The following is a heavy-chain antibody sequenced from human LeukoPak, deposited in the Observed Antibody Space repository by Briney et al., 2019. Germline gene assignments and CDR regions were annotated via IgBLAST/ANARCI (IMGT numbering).Heavy chain of an antibody. CDR2: SRNKANSYTT. Sequence: GSLRLSCAASGFTFSDHYMDWVRQAPGKGLEWVGRSRNKANSYTTEYAAPVKGRFTISRDDSKDSLYLQMTSLKTEDTAVYYCTRDSDYYYMDVWGKGTTVTVS. D-gene: IGHD6-19*01. J-gene: IGHJ6*03. V-gene: IGHV3-72*01. CDR3: TRDSDYYYMDV. CDR1: GFTFSDHY.